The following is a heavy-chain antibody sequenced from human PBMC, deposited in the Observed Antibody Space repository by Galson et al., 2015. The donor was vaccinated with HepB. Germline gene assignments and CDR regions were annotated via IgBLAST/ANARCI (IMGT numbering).Heavy chain of an antibody. Sequence: SLILSCAASGFSFSTYTMNWVRQAPGKGLEWVASISTTANHIYYAGSVQGRFTISRDNAKNSLYLQLSSLRAEDTAVYYCAKDTPNPPARGWSYFDLWGQGTLVTVSS. CDR3: AKDTPNPPARGWSYFDL. J-gene: IGHJ4*02. V-gene: IGHV3-21*01. D-gene: IGHD2-15*01. CDR1: GFSFSTYT. CDR2: ISTTANHI.